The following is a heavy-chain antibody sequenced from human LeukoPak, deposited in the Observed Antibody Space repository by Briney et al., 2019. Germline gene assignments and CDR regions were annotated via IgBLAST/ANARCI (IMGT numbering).Heavy chain of an antibody. CDR1: NGSISSYY. Sequence: PSETLSLTCTVPNGSISSYYWSWIRQPPGKGLEWIGEINHSGSTNYNPSLKSRVTISVDTSKNQFSLKLSSVTAADTAVYYCARGDDSSGYSTFDIWGQGTMVTGSS. CDR2: INHSGST. CDR3: ARGDDSSGYSTFDI. D-gene: IGHD3-22*01. V-gene: IGHV4-34*01. J-gene: IGHJ3*02.